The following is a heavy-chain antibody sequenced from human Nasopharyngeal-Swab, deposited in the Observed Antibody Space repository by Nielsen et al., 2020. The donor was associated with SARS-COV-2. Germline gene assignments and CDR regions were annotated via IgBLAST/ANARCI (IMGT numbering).Heavy chain of an antibody. CDR3: APPAGDAFDI. Sequence: GGALRLACAASGFTFSSYSMNWVRQAPGKGLEWVSSISSSSSYIYYADSVKGRFTISRDNAKNSLYLQMNSLRAEDTAVDYCAPPAGDAFDIWGQGTMVTVSS. CDR1: GFTFSSYS. V-gene: IGHV3-21*01. CDR2: ISSSSSYI. D-gene: IGHD6-13*01. J-gene: IGHJ3*02.